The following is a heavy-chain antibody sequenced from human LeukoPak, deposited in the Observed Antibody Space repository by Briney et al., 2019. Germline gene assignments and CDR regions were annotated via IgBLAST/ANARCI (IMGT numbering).Heavy chain of an antibody. CDR1: GGSFSTYY. CDR2: IYTSGNT. J-gene: IGHJ3*02. V-gene: IGHV4-4*07. Sequence: SETLSLTCTVSGGSFSTYYWSRIRQPAGKGLEWIGRIYTSGNTHYNPSLKSRVTMSVDTSQNQFSLNLSSVTAADTAVYYCARFITIPGVAFDIWGQGTMVTVSS. CDR3: ARFITIPGVAFDI. D-gene: IGHD3-10*01.